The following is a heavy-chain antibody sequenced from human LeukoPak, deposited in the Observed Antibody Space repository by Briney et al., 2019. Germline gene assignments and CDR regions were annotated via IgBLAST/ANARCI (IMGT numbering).Heavy chain of an antibody. Sequence: SETLSLTCTVSGGSISSSSYYWGWIRQPPGKGLEWIGSIYYSGSTYYNPSLKSRVTISVDTSKNQFSLKLSSVTAADTAVYYCARALHPNWFDPWGQGTLVTVSS. J-gene: IGHJ5*02. V-gene: IGHV4-39*07. CDR1: GGSISSSSYY. CDR3: ARALHPNWFDP. CDR2: IYYSGST.